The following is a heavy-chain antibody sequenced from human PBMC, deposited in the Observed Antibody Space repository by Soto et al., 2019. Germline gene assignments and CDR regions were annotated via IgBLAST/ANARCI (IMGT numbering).Heavy chain of an antibody. D-gene: IGHD3-22*01. Sequence: SATLSLTCAVSGGSISSTSYYWGRIRQSPGKGLEWIGSIFYSGNTFYNPSLKSRLTISVDTSMNQFSLKLTSVTAADTAVYYCARYKYHSSGPSAYWGQGTLVTVSS. V-gene: IGHV4-39*01. CDR2: IFYSGNT. CDR1: GGSISSTSYY. J-gene: IGHJ4*02. CDR3: ARYKYHSSGPSAY.